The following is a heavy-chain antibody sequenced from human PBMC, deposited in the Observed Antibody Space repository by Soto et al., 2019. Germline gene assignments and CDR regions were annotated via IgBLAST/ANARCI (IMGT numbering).Heavy chain of an antibody. V-gene: IGHV3-23*01. CDR2: ISGSGGST. D-gene: IGHD3-10*01. J-gene: IGHJ6*03. CDR3: AKGSKILWFGASPGSYYMDA. Sequence: GGSLRLSCAASGFTFSSYAMSWVRQAPGKGLEWVSAISGSGGSTYYADSVKGRFTISRDNSKNTLYLQMNSLRAEDTAVYYCAKGSKILWFGASPGSYYMDAWGKGTTVTVSS. CDR1: GFTFSSYA.